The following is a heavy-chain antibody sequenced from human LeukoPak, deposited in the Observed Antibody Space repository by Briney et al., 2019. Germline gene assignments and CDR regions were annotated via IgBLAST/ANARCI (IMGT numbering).Heavy chain of an antibody. J-gene: IGHJ4*02. CDR3: AKGTYSSSPRDY. V-gene: IGHV4-59*08. CDR1: GGSISSYY. CDR2: IYYSGST. Sequence: SETLSLTCTVSGGSISSYYWSWIRQPPGKGLEWIGYIYYSGSTNYNPSLKSRVTISVDTSKNQFSLKLSSVTAADTAVYYCAKGTYSSSPRDYWGQGTLVTVSS. D-gene: IGHD6-6*01.